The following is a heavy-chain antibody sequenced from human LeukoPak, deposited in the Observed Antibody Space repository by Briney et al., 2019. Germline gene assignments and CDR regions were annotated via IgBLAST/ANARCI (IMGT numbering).Heavy chain of an antibody. CDR3: ARDGVVRSDGYSSSWGYYYYYYMDV. CDR2: ISYDGSNK. V-gene: IGHV3-30-3*01. Sequence: GGSLRLSCAASGFTFSSYAMHWVRQAPGKGLEWVAVISYDGSNKYYADSVKGRFTISRDNSKNTLYLQMNSLRAEDTAVYYCARDGVVRSDGYSSSWGYYYYYYMDVWGKGTTVTVSS. D-gene: IGHD6-13*01. J-gene: IGHJ6*03. CDR1: GFTFSSYA.